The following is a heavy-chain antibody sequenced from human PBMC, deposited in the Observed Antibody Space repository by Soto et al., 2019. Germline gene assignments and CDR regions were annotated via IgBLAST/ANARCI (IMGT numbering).Heavy chain of an antibody. Sequence: PAGSLRLSCAASGFTFSSYAMSWVRQAPGKGLEWVSAISGSGGSTYYADSVKGRFTISRDNSKNTLYLQMNSLRAEDTAVYYCAKGLYFYDILTGAPFDYWGQGTLVTVSS. CDR2: ISGSGGST. D-gene: IGHD3-9*01. J-gene: IGHJ4*02. CDR3: AKGLYFYDILTGAPFDY. V-gene: IGHV3-23*01. CDR1: GFTFSSYA.